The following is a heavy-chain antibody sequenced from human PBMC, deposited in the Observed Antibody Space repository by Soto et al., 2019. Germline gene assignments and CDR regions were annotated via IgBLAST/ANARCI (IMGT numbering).Heavy chain of an antibody. CDR2: ISGSGDNT. D-gene: IGHD3-10*01. V-gene: IGHV3-23*04. CDR1: GFTFSSYE. J-gene: IGHJ5*02. CDR3: AKTFFSGSGSYRGWFDP. Sequence: EVQLVESGGGLVQPGGSLRLSCAASGFTFSSYEMNWVRQAPGKGLEWVSVISGSGDNTYYADSVKGRFTISRDGSKDTLYLQMNSLRADDTAVYYCAKTFFSGSGSYRGWFDPWGQGTQVTVSS.